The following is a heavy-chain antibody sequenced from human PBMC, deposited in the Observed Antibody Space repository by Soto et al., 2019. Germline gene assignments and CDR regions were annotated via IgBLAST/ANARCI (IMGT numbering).Heavy chain of an antibody. V-gene: IGHV1-8*01. CDR3: ARLIGSYLPRSNYX. D-gene: IGHD3-16*02. CDR1: GYTFTSYD. Sequence: ASVKVCGNASGYTFTSYDINWVRQATGQGLEWMGCRNPNSGNTGYAKKFQGRVTMTRNTSISTAYMELSSLRSEDTAVYYCARLIGSYLPRSNYXWGQGTLVTVSX. CDR2: RNPNSGNT. J-gene: IGHJ4*02.